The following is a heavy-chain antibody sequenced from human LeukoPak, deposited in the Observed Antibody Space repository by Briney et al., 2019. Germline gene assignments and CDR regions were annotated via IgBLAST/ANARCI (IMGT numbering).Heavy chain of an antibody. Sequence: PGGSLRLSCAASGFTFSSYGMSWVRQAPGKGLEWVSAISGSGGSTYYADSVKGRFTISRDNSKNTLYLQMNSLRAEDTAVYYCAKKAVPWTWDYYYYYMDVWGKGTTVTVSS. CDR1: GFTFSSYG. V-gene: IGHV3-23*01. CDR2: ISGSGGST. J-gene: IGHJ6*03. CDR3: AKKAVPWTWDYYYYYMDV. D-gene: IGHD6-19*01.